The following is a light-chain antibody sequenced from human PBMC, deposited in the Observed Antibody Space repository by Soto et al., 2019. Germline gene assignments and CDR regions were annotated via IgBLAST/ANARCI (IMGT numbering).Light chain of an antibody. Sequence: EVVLTQSPATLSLSPGERATLSCRASQSVSTYLAWYQHKPGQAPRLLLYDASIRATGTPARFSGGGSGTDFTLTISSLAPEDLAVYYCQHRSRWPPGATFGAGTKVEMK. V-gene: IGKV3-11*01. CDR2: DAS. J-gene: IGKJ4*01. CDR3: QHRSRWPPGAT. CDR1: QSVSTY.